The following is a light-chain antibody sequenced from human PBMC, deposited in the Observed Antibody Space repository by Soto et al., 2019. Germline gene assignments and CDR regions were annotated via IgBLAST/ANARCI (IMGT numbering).Light chain of an antibody. CDR2: GAS. V-gene: IGKV3-15*01. CDR1: QSVSSY. J-gene: IGKJ1*01. Sequence: EIVMTQSPGTLSVSPGERATLSCRASQSVSSYLAWYQQRPGQAPRLLIYGASTRATGIPARFSGSGSGTEFTLTIGSLQSEDFAVYYWQQYDDWPTFGQGTKVEIK. CDR3: QQYDDWPT.